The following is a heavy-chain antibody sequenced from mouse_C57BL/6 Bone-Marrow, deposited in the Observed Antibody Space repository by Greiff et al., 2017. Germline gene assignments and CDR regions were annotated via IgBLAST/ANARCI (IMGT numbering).Heavy chain of an antibody. CDR3: TKDGYYDWYFDV. Sequence: VQLQQSGTVLARPGASVKMSCKTSGYTFTSYWMHWVKQRPGQGLEWIGAIYPGNSDTSYNQKFKGKDKLTAVTSASTAYMELSSLTNEDSAVYYCTKDGYYDWYFDVWGTGTTVTVSS. CDR1: GYTFTSYW. V-gene: IGHV1-5*01. CDR2: IYPGNSDT. D-gene: IGHD2-3*01. J-gene: IGHJ1*03.